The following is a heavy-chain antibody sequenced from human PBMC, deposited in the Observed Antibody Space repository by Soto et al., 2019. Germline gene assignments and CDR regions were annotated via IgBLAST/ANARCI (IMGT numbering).Heavy chain of an antibody. V-gene: IGHV3-23*01. D-gene: IGHD3-9*01. CDR1: GFTYSSYA. CDR2: ISGRGGST. J-gene: IGHJ6*03. CDR3: AKVLLGTCYDILTGYYSSGGMDV. Sequence: EVQLLESGGGLVQPGGSLRLSCAASGFTYSSYAMSWVRQAPGKGLEWVSAISGRGGSTYYADSVKGRFTISRDNSKNTLYLQMNSLRAEDTAVYYCAKVLLGTCYDILTGYYSSGGMDVWGKGTTVTVSS.